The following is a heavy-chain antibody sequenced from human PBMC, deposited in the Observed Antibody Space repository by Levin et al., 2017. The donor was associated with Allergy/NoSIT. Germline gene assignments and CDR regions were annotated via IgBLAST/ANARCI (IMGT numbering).Heavy chain of an antibody. J-gene: IGHJ4*02. CDR1: GGSFSGYY. CDR3: ARAKWLRYYDY. CDR2: INHSGST. D-gene: IGHD6-19*01. V-gene: IGHV4-34*01. Sequence: SETLSLTCAVYGGSFSGYYWSWIRQPPGKGLEWIGEINHSGSTNYNPSLKSRVTISVDTSKNQFSLKLSSVTAADTAVYYCARAKWLRYYDYWGQGTLVTVSS.